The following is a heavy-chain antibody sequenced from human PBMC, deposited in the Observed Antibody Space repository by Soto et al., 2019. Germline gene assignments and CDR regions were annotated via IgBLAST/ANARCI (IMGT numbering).Heavy chain of an antibody. Sequence: QVQLQQWGAGLLKPSETLSLTCAVYGGSFSGYYWSWIRQTPGKGLEWIGEVNHIGITNYSPSLKLRVTIAADISRNQFTVKLSSVTVADTAIYYCARKGALLIGDQGVYFQHWGQGTPVTVSS. CDR1: GGSFSGYY. V-gene: IGHV4-34*01. J-gene: IGHJ1*01. CDR3: ARKGALLIGDQGVYFQH. D-gene: IGHD4-17*01. CDR2: VNHIGIT.